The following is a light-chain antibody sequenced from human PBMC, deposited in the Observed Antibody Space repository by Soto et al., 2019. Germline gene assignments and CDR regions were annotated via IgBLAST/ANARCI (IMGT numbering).Light chain of an antibody. Sequence: EIVLTQSPGILSLSPGERATLSCRASQTVSGNYLAWYQLKPGQSPRLLIYGSSDRATGIPDRFSGSGSGTDFTLTINRLEPEDFAVYCCQQYGSSPPYTFGQGTTLEI. V-gene: IGKV3-20*01. CDR2: GSS. J-gene: IGKJ2*01. CDR1: QTVSGNY. CDR3: QQYGSSPPYT.